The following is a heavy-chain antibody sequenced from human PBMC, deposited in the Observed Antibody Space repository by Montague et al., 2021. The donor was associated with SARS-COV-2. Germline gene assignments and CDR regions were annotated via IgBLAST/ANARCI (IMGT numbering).Heavy chain of an antibody. CDR2: IYSNDEK. Sequence: PALVKPTQTLTLTCTFSGFSLSTPNVGVGWIRQPPGKALEWVAVIYSNDEKRYSPSPRNRLTITKDTAKNQVVLSLTYVDPVDTATYYCAHLIRYYDIFTGIPFEYWGQGSHVTVSS. J-gene: IGHJ4*02. CDR1: GFSLSTPNVG. V-gene: IGHV2-5*01. D-gene: IGHD3-9*01. CDR3: AHLIRYYDIFTGIPFEY.